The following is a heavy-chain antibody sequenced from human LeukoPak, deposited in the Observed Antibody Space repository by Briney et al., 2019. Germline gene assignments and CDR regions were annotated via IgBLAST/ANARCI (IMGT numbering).Heavy chain of an antibody. CDR1: GFNLSVYG. Sequence: GRSLRLSCAASGFNLSVYGMHWVRQAPXXXXEWVAVMWHDGSNKHYADSVKGRCTMSRDKSKNTLYLEMNSLRGEDTAVYYCARAKGDLIDYWGQGTMVIVSS. J-gene: IGHJ4*02. D-gene: IGHD2-21*02. CDR3: ARAKGDLIDY. V-gene: IGHV3-33*01. CDR2: MWHDGSNK.